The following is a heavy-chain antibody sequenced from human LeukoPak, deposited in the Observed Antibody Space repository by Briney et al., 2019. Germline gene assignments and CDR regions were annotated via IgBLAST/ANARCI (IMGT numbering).Heavy chain of an antibody. CDR2: IYPGDSDT. CDR3: ARPRAPGIAAALFDY. V-gene: IGHV5-51*01. CDR1: GCSFTSYW. D-gene: IGHD6-13*01. Sequence: GESLKISCKGSGCSFTSYWIGWVRQMPGKGLEWMGIIYPGDSDTRYSPSFQGQVTISADKSISTAYLQWSSLKASDTAMYYCARPRAPGIAAALFDYWGQGTLVTVSS. J-gene: IGHJ4*02.